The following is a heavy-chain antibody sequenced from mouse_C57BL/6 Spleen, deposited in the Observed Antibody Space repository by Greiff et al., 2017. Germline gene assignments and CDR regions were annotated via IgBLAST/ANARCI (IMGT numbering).Heavy chain of an antibody. J-gene: IGHJ1*03. Sequence: VQLQQPGAELVKPGASVKLSCKASGYTFTSYWMHWVKQRPGRGLEWIGRIDPTSGGTKYNEKFKSKATLTVDKPSSTAYMQLSSLTSEDSAVYECARSGSGYDWYFDDWGKGTTVTVSS. V-gene: IGHV1-72*01. D-gene: IGHD1-1*01. CDR2: IDPTSGGT. CDR3: ARSGSGYDWYFDD. CDR1: GYTFTSYW.